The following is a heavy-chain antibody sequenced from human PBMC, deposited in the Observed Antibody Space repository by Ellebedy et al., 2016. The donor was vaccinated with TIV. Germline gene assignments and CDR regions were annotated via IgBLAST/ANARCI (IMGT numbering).Heavy chain of an antibody. CDR3: AKDRLAAGTLYYFDY. J-gene: IGHJ4*02. D-gene: IGHD6-13*01. CDR1: GFTFSSYA. CDR2: ISGSGGST. V-gene: IGHV3-23*01. Sequence: GESLKISXAASGFTFSSYAMSWVRQAPGKGLEWVSAISGSGGSTYYADSVKGRFTISRDNSKNTLYLQMNSLRAEDTAVYYCAKDRLAAGTLYYFDYWGQGTLVTVSS.